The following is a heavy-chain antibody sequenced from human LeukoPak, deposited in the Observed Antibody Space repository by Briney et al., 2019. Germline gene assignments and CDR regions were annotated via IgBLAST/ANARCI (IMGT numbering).Heavy chain of an antibody. Sequence: GASVKVSCKVSGYTXTELSMHWVRQAPGKGLEWMGGFDPEDGETIYAQKFQGRVTMTEDTSTDTAYMELSSLRSEDTAVYYCATSRTYCGGDCYSDYWGQGTLVTVSS. V-gene: IGHV1-24*01. CDR3: ATSRTYCGGDCYSDY. CDR1: GYTXTELS. D-gene: IGHD2-21*02. CDR2: FDPEDGET. J-gene: IGHJ4*02.